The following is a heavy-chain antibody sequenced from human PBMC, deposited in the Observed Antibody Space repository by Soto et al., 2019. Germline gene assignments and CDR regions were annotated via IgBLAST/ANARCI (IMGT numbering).Heavy chain of an antibody. CDR2: IYYSGST. CDR1: GGSISSSSYY. V-gene: IGHV4-39*01. D-gene: IGHD2-8*01. Sequence: QLQLQESGPGLVKPSETLSLTCTVSGGSISSSSYYWGWIRQPPGKGLEWIGSIYYSGSTYYNPSLKSRVTISVDTSKNQFSLKLSSVTAADTAVYYCARLVLQRFRSNWFDPWGQGTLVTVSS. J-gene: IGHJ5*02. CDR3: ARLVLQRFRSNWFDP.